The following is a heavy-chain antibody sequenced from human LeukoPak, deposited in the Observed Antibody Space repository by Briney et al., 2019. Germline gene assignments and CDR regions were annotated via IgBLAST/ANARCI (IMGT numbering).Heavy chain of an antibody. CDR3: ARAQTYGDSRLLLDY. CDR2: LNWNGGST. CDR1: GFTFGNYG. Sequence: GGSLRLSCAASGFTFGNYGMSWVRQAPGKGLEWVCGLNWNGGSTGCADSVEGRFTISRDNAKNSQYLQMSSLRVEDTALYYCARAQTYGDSRLLLDYWGQGTLVTVSS. J-gene: IGHJ4*02. V-gene: IGHV3-20*04. D-gene: IGHD4-17*01.